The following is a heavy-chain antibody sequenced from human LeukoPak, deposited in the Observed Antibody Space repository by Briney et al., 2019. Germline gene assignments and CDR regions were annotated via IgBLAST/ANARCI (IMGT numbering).Heavy chain of an antibody. Sequence: PGRSLRLSCATSGFTFSNYGMHLVRQAPGKGLEWVAVIWHDGSNKYYADSVKGRFTVSRDNSKNTLYLQMNSLRAEDTAVYYCANNFDYWGQGTLVTVSS. CDR1: GFTFSNYG. J-gene: IGHJ4*02. CDR3: ANNFDY. V-gene: IGHV3-33*03. CDR2: IWHDGSNK.